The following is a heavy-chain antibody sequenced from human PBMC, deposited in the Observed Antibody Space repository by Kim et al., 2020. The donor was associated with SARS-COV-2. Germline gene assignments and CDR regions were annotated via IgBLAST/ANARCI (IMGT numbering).Heavy chain of an antibody. V-gene: IGHV5-51*01. CDR3: ARGRRNTYYFDY. J-gene: IGHJ4*02. D-gene: IGHD1-1*01. Sequence: SYSPSFQGQVTISADKSISTAYLQWISLKASDTAMYYCARGRRNTYYFDYWGQGTLVTVSS.